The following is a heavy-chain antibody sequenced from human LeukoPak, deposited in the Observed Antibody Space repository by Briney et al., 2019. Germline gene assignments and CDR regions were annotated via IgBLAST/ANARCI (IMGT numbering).Heavy chain of an antibody. J-gene: IGHJ4*02. V-gene: IGHV3-53*01. Sequence: GGSLRLSCAASGFTVSSNYMSWVRQPPGKGLEWVSVIYSGGTTFYADSVKGRFTISRDNSKNTLYLQMNSLRADDTAVYYCAKLKGWYGEGYFDYWGQGAVVTVSS. CDR3: AKLKGWYGEGYFDY. CDR1: GFTVSSNY. CDR2: IYSGGTT. D-gene: IGHD3-10*01.